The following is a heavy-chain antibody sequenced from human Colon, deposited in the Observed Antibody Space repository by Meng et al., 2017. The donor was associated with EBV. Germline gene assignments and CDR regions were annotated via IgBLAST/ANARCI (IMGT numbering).Heavy chain of an antibody. D-gene: IGHD3-22*01. CDR1: GWPFSGFY. CDR3: ARSRWLLLQL. V-gene: IGHV4-34*01. CDR2: IDDSGNI. J-gene: IGHJ4*02. Sequence: VEVQGSGGGLLKPSETLSFTATGYGWPFSGFYWTRIRQSPGKGLEWIGEIDDSGNIIYNPSLKSRVTISGDTSKNQFSLNVSSVTAADTAVYYCARSRWLLLQLWGQGTLVTVSS.